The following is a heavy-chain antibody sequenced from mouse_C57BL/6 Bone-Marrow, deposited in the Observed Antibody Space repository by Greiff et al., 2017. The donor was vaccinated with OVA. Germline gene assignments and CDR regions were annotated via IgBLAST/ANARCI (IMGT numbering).Heavy chain of an antibody. V-gene: IGHV1-55*01. CDR2: IYPGSGST. CDR3: ARWLLNYYAMDY. D-gene: IGHD2-3*01. CDR1: GYTFTSYW. Sequence: QDQLQQPGAELVKPGASVKMSCKASGYTFTSYWITWVKQRPGQGLEWIGDIYPGSGSTNYNEKFKSKATLTVDTSSSTAYMQLSSLTSEDSAVYYCARWLLNYYAMDYWGQGTSVTVSS. J-gene: IGHJ4*01.